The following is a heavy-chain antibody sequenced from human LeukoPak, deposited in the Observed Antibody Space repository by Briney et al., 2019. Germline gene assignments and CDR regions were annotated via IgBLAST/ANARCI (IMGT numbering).Heavy chain of an antibody. D-gene: IGHD3-10*01. J-gene: IGHJ6*02. V-gene: IGHV1-8*01. CDR2: MNPNSGNT. Sequence: ASVKVSCKASGYTFTSYDINWVRQATGQGLEWRGWMNPNSGNTGYAQKFQGRGTMTRNTSISTAYMELSSLRSEDTAVYYCARGGLWFGELLTYYYYYYGMDVWGQGTTVTVSS. CDR3: ARGGLWFGELLTYYYYYYGMDV. CDR1: GYTFTSYD.